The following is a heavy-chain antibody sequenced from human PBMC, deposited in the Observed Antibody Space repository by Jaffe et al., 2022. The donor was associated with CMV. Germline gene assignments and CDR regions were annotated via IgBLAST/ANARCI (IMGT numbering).Heavy chain of an antibody. CDR3: ARDRSVYSSSSPYYYYGMDV. J-gene: IGHJ6*02. CDR1: GFTFSSYS. Sequence: EVQLVESGGGLVQPGGSLRLSCAASGFTFSSYSMNWVRQAPGKGLEWVSYISSSSSTIYYADSVKGRFTISRDNAKNSLYLQMNSLRDEDTAVYYCARDRSVYSSSSPYYYYGMDVWGQGTTVTVSS. V-gene: IGHV3-48*02. D-gene: IGHD6-6*01. CDR2: ISSSSSTI.